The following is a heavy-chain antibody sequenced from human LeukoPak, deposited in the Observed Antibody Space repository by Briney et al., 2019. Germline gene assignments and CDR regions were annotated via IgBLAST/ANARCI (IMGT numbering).Heavy chain of an antibody. CDR1: GFTFSSYG. Sequence: PGGSLRLSCAASGFTFSSYGMHWVRQAPGKGLEWVAFISHDGSKKYYADSVKGRFTISRDNSRNTLYLQMNSLRPEDTAVYYCEAEAHTSGSDSDYWGQETLVTVSS. V-gene: IGHV3-30*03. CDR3: EAEAHTSGSDSDY. J-gene: IGHJ4*02. CDR2: ISHDGSKK. D-gene: IGHD6-19*01.